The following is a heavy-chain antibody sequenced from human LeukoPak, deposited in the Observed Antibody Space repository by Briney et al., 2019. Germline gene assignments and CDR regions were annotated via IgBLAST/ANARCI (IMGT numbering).Heavy chain of an antibody. CDR1: GFPFSSYE. J-gene: IGHJ4*02. V-gene: IGHV3-48*03. CDR3: ARGHNDY. CDR2: ISGSGSSI. Sequence: GGSLRLSCVASGFPFSSYEMNWVRQAPGKGPEWVSYISGSGSSIYYADSVKGRFTISRDNAKNSLYLQMNSLRAEDTAVYYCARGHNDYWGQGTLVTVSS.